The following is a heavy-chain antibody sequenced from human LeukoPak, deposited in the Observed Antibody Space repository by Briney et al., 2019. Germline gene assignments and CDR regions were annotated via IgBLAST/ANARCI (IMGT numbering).Heavy chain of an antibody. CDR3: ARIYDNSGYYDY. V-gene: IGHV3-7*04. Sequence: PGGSLRLSCAASGFTFSTYWMSWVRQAPGKGLEWVANINLGGSEKYYVDSVKGRFTISRDNAKNSLYLQMNSLRAEDTAVYYCARIYDNSGYYDYWGQGTLVTVSS. J-gene: IGHJ4*02. CDR1: GFTFSTYW. CDR2: INLGGSEK. D-gene: IGHD3-22*01.